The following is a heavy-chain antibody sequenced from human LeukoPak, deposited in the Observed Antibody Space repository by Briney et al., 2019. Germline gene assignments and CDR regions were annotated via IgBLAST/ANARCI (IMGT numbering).Heavy chain of an antibody. D-gene: IGHD1-1*01. V-gene: IGHV3-23*01. J-gene: IGHJ4*02. CDR3: AKDHSFWGTGIDY. CDR1: GFTFSSYA. Sequence: GGSLRLSCAASGFTFSSYATSWVRQAPGKGLEWVSAISGSGGSTYYADSVKGRFTISRDNSKNTLYLQMNSLRAEDTAVYYCAKDHSFWGTGIDYWGQGTLVTVSS. CDR2: ISGSGGST.